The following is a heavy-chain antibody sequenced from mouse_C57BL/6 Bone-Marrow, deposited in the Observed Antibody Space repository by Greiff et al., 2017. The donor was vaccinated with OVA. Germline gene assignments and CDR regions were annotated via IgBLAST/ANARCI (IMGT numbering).Heavy chain of an antibody. Sequence: VQLQQSVAALVRPGASVKLSCTASGFNINNTYMHWVKQRPEQGLEWIGRIDPANGNTTYAPKFPGQATITADTSSNTAYLQLSSLTSEDTAIYYCASNYEYFDVWGTGTTVTVSS. CDR3: ASNYEYFDV. D-gene: IGHD2-1*01. CDR1: GFNINNTY. V-gene: IGHV14-3*01. CDR2: IDPANGNT. J-gene: IGHJ1*03.